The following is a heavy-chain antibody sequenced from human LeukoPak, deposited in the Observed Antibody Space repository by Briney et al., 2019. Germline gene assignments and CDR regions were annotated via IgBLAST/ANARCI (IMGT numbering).Heavy chain of an antibody. CDR1: GYTFTTYD. Sequence: GASVKVSCKASGYTFTTYDINWVRQATGQGLEWMGWMNPNSGNTGYARKFQGRVTMTRNTSISTAYMELSSLRSEDTAVYYCARGGYSSSWSEFYYYYYGMDVWGQGTTVTVSS. CDR2: MNPNSGNT. CDR3: ARGGYSSSWSEFYYYYYGMDV. D-gene: IGHD6-13*01. V-gene: IGHV1-8*01. J-gene: IGHJ6*02.